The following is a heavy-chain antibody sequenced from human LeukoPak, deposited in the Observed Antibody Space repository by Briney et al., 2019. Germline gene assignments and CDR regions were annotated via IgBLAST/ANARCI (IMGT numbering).Heavy chain of an antibody. J-gene: IGHJ5*02. CDR3: ATYFLGQLWFRNWFDP. D-gene: IGHD5-18*01. Sequence: ASVNVSCKVSGYTLTELSMHWVRPAPGKGLEWMGGFDPEDGETIYAQKFQGRVTMTEDTSTDTAYMELSSLRSEDTAVYYCATYFLGQLWFRNWFDPWGQGTLVTVSS. V-gene: IGHV1-24*01. CDR2: FDPEDGET. CDR1: GYTLTELS.